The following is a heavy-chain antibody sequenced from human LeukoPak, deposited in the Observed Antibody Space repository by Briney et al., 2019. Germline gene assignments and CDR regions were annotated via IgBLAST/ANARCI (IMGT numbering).Heavy chain of an antibody. J-gene: IGHJ4*02. D-gene: IGHD5-18*01. CDR1: GYTFTSYG. V-gene: IGHV1-18*04. CDR2: ISAYNGNT. Sequence: ASVKVSCKASGYTFTSYGISWVRQAPGQGLEWMGWISAYNGNTNYAQKLQGRVTMTTDTSTSTAYMELRSLRSDDTAVYYCARVDRVEDTAKVHADYWGQGTLVTVSS. CDR3: ARVDRVEDTAKVHADY.